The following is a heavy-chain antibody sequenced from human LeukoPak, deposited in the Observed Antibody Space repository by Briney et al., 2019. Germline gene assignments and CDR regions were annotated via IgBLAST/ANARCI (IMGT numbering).Heavy chain of an antibody. J-gene: IGHJ4*02. Sequence: GGSLRLSCAASGFTFSNYWIHWVRQAPGKGLVWVSRIDNAGSITTYADSVKGRFTISRDNAENTLYLQMNGLRVEDTAVYYCVRSAFHAGSGNYYDYWGQGTLVTVSS. V-gene: IGHV3-74*03. D-gene: IGHD3-22*01. CDR1: GFTFSNYW. CDR2: IDNAGSIT. CDR3: VRSAFHAGSGNYYDY.